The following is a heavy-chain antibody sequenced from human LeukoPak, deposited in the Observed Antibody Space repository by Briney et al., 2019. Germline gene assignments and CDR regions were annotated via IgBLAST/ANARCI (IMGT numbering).Heavy chain of an antibody. D-gene: IGHD1-20*01. Sequence: GGSLRLSCAASGFTFSSYWMSWVRQSPGKGLEYVANIKQDGSEKYYADSVKGRFTISRDNAKNALYLQMNSLRAEDTAVYYCARGGNNYRYWGQGTLVTVSS. V-gene: IGHV3-7*01. J-gene: IGHJ4*02. CDR1: GFTFSSYW. CDR2: IKQDGSEK. CDR3: ARGGNNYRY.